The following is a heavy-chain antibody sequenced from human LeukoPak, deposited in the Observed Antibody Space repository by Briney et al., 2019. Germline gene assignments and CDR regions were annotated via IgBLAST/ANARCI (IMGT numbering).Heavy chain of an antibody. J-gene: IGHJ4*02. V-gene: IGHV3-30*02. CDR3: ATQASGYYSYYFDY. CDR2: IRYDGINK. Sequence: GGSLRLSCAASGFTFITYGMHWVRQAPGKGLEWVAFIRYDGINKYYADSVKGRFTISRDDSKNTLYLQMSSLRAEDTAVYYCATQASGYYSYYFDYWGQGTLVTVSS. D-gene: IGHD1-26*01. CDR1: GFTFITYG.